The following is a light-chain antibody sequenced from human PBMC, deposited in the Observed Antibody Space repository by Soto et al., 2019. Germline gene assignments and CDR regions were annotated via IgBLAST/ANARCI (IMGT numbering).Light chain of an antibody. CDR1: QSISSW. CDR2: KAS. CDR3: QQYNSYWT. V-gene: IGKV1-5*03. Sequence: DIQMTQSPSTLSASVGDRVTITCRASQSISSWLAWYQQKPVKAPKLLIYKASSLESGGPSRFSGGGSGTEFTLTIISLQPDDFATYYCQQYNSYWTFGQGTKVEIK. J-gene: IGKJ1*01.